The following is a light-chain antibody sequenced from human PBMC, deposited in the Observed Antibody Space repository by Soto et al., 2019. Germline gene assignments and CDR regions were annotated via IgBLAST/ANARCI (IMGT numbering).Light chain of an antibody. J-gene: IGKJ1*01. CDR2: AAS. CDR1: QGISSY. Sequence: AIRMTQSPSSFSASTGDRVTITCRASQGISSYLAWYQQKPGKAPKLLIYAASTLQSGVPSRFSGSGSGTYFTLTISCLQSEDFATYYCRQYYSYPHTFGQGTKVEIK. V-gene: IGKV1-8*01. CDR3: RQYYSYPHT.